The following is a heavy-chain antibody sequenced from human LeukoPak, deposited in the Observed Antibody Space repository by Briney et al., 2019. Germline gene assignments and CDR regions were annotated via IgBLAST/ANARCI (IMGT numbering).Heavy chain of an antibody. V-gene: IGHV4-59*08. CDR1: GGSISSYY. CDR3: ARHVDYDPFFDY. D-gene: IGHD4-17*01. Sequence: SETLSLTCTVSGGSISSYYWSWIRQPPGKGLEWIAYIYFSGGTNYNPSLKSRVPISVDTSKNQFSLKVNSVTAADTAVYYCARHVDYDPFFDYWGQGILVTVSS. CDR2: IYFSGGT. J-gene: IGHJ4*02.